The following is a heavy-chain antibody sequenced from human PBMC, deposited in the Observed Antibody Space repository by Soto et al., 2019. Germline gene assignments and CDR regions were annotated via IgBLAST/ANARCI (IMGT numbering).Heavy chain of an antibody. J-gene: IGHJ6*02. CDR3: ARGDSTDCSNGVCSFFYNHGMDV. V-gene: IGHV1-2*04. CDR1: GYSFTEYH. CDR2: INPKSGGT. D-gene: IGHD2-8*01. Sequence: VSCKASGYSFTEYHIHWVRQAPGQGREWLGRINPKSGGTSTAQKFQGWVTMTTDTSISTASMELTRLTSDDTAIYYCARGDSTDCSNGVCSFFYNHGMDVWGQGTTVTVSS.